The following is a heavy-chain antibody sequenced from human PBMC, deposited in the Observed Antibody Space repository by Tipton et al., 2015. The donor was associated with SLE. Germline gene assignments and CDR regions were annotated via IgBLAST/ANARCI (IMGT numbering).Heavy chain of an antibody. D-gene: IGHD6-25*01. CDR3: ARVGSADAFDI. CDR1: GGSISSGGYS. Sequence: LRLSCAVSGGSISSGGYSWSWIRQPPGKGLKWIGYIYHSGSTYYNPSLKSRVTISVDRSKNQFSLKLSSVTAADTAVYYCARVGSADAFDIWGQGTMVTVSS. V-gene: IGHV4-30-2*01. CDR2: IYHSGST. J-gene: IGHJ3*02.